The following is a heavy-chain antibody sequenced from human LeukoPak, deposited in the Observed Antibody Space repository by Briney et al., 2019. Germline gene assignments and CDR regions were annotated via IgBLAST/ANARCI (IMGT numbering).Heavy chain of an antibody. CDR2: IHSSGST. J-gene: IGHJ3*01. CDR1: AGSISNYY. CDR3: ARGIATITQDSFDV. D-gene: IGHD1-26*01. Sequence: SETLSLTCTVSAGSISNYYWSWLRQSAGKGLEWIGRIHSSGSTNFNPSLRSRVTMSADTSKHQFSLWLTSMTAADTALYYCARGIATITQDSFDVWGLGTMVTVSS. V-gene: IGHV4-4*07.